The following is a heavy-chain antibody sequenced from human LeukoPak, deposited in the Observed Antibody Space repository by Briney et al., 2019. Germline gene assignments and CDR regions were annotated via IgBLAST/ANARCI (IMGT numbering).Heavy chain of an antibody. CDR2: IYHSGST. D-gene: IGHD1-20*01. J-gene: IGHJ3*02. CDR1: GGSISSGGYY. CDR3: ARNSGITGKGVFDI. V-gene: IGHV4-30-2*01. Sequence: SQTLSLTCTVSGGSISSGGYYWSWIRQPPGKGLEWIGYIYHSGSTYYNPSLKSRVTISVDRSKNQFSLKLSSVTAADTAVYYCARNSGITGKGVFDIWGQGTMVTVSS.